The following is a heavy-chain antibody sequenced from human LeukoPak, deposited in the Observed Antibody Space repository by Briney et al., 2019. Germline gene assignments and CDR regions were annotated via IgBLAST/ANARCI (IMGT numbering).Heavy chain of an antibody. V-gene: IGHV4-30-2*01. CDR2: IYHSGST. D-gene: IGHD3-10*01. Sequence: PSQTLSLTCAVSGGSISSGGYSWRWIRQPPGTGLEWIGYIYHSGSTYYNPSLKSRVTISVDRSKNQFSLKLSSVTAADTAVYYCASSMVRGVIANWGQGTLVTVSS. CDR3: ASSMVRGVIAN. J-gene: IGHJ4*02. CDR1: GGSISSGGYS.